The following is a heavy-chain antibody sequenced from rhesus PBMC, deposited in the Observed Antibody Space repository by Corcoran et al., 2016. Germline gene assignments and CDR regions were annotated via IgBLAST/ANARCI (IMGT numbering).Heavy chain of an antibody. Sequence: QVQLQESGPGLVKPSETLSLTCAVSGGSISDDYYWSWLRQPPGKGLEWIGYIYGSGGGTNYNPSLKNRVTISIDTSKNQFSLKLSSVTAADTAVYYWARGPGYFDYWGQGVLVTVSS. CDR3: ARGPGYFDY. CDR1: GGSISDDYY. CDR2: IYGSGGGT. J-gene: IGHJ4*01. V-gene: IGHV4-106*01.